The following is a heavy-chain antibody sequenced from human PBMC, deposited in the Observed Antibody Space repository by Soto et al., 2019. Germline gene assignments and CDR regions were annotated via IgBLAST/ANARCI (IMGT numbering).Heavy chain of an antibody. CDR2: IYYSGST. CDR3: AKDGGSGWHENNWFDR. Sequence: SETLSLTCTVSGGSVSSGSYYWSWIRQPPGKGLEWIGYIYYSGSTNYNPSLKSRVTISVDNAKNSLYLQMNSLRAEDTALYYCAKDGGSGWHENNWFDRWGQGTLVTVSS. J-gene: IGHJ5*02. V-gene: IGHV4-61*03. CDR1: GGSVSSGSYY. D-gene: IGHD6-19*01.